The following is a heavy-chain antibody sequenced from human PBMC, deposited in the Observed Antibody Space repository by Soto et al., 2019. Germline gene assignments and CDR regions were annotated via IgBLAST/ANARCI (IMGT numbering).Heavy chain of an antibody. D-gene: IGHD5-12*01. V-gene: IGHV3-30*04. CDR1: GFTFSSYA. CDR3: ARRLVATISYYGMDV. CDR2: ISYDGNKK. Sequence: QVQLEESGGGVVQPGRSLRLSCAASGFTFSSYAMHWVRQAPGKGLAWVALISYDGNKKEYADFVKGRFTISRDNSKHTLYLQMNRLRPEDTAVYFCARRLVATISYYGMDVWGQGTTVTVSS. J-gene: IGHJ6*02.